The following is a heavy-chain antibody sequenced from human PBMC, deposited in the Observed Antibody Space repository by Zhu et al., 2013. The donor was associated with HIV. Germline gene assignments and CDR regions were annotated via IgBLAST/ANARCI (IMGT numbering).Heavy chain of an antibody. Sequence: QVQLQQWGAGLLKPSETLSLTCAVYGGSFSGYYWSWIRQPPGKGLEWIGQINHSGSTLYNPSLESRVTISVGTSKNEFSLNMNSVTGADTGVYYCARGRRSGWDPRGIFQHWGQGTQVTVSS. CDR2: INHSGST. J-gene: IGHJ1*01. D-gene: IGHD6-19*01. V-gene: IGHV4-34*01. CDR1: GGSFSGYY. CDR3: ARGRRSGWDPRGIFQH.